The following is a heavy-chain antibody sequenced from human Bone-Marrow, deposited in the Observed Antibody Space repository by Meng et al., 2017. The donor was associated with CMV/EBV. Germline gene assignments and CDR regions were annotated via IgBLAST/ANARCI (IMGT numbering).Heavy chain of an antibody. CDR1: YT. V-gene: IGHV1-69*02. CDR2: IIPILGIA. CDR3: ASQGPSYCSGGSCYSDDAFDI. Sequence: YTISWVRRDPGQGLEWMGRIIPILGIANYAQKFQGRVTITADKSTSTAYLELSSLGSADTAVYYCASQGPSYCSGGSCYSDDAFDIWGQGTMVTVSS. D-gene: IGHD2-15*01. J-gene: IGHJ3*02.